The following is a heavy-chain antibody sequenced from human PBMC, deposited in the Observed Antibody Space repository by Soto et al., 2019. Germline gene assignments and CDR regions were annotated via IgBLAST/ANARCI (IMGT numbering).Heavy chain of an antibody. Sequence: GGSLRLSCAASGFTFSSYWMSWVRQAPGKGLEWVANIKQDGSEKYYVDCVKGRFTISRDNAKNSLYLKMNSLAAEATAVYYWARAHPTHCGIPYYFDHWGERTLVTFSS. CDR3: ARAHPTHCGIPYYFDH. D-gene: IGHD2-21*02. V-gene: IGHV3-7*01. J-gene: IGHJ4*02. CDR2: IKQDGSEK. CDR1: GFTFSSYW.